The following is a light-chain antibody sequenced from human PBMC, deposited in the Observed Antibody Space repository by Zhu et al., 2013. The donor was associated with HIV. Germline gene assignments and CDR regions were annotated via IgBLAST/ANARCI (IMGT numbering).Light chain of an antibody. CDR2: GAS. V-gene: IGKV3-20*01. CDR1: RSVGSTF. Sequence: DIVLTQSPGTLSLSPGEGATLSCRASRSVGSTFLAWYQQKPGQAPRLLIFGASTRATGVPARFSGSGSGTDFTLKISRVEAEDVGLYFCMQGSHWPLSFGGGTKVEI. CDR3: MQGSHWPLS. J-gene: IGKJ4*01.